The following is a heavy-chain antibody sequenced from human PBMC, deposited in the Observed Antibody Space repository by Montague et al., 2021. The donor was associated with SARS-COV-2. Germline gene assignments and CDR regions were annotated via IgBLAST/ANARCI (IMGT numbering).Heavy chain of an antibody. CDR1: GGSMSDHY. J-gene: IGHJ5*02. V-gene: IGHV4-59*11. Sequence: SETLSLTCTVSGGSMSDHYWAWIRQPPGKGLEWLAYIYYSGDINSNASLKGRVSMSVDTSKNQFSLKLTSVTAADTAVYYCARAVSVRRAGNWFDPWGQGTLVTVSS. CDR2: IYYSGDI. D-gene: IGHD3-10*01. CDR3: ARAVSVRRAGNWFDP.